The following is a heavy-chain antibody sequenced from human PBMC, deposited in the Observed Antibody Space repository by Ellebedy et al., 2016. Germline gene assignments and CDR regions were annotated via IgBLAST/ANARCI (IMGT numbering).Heavy chain of an antibody. CDR2: IKQDGGET. J-gene: IGHJ6*03. CDR1: GFSFSSYW. V-gene: IGHV3-7*01. D-gene: IGHD2-2*01. Sequence: GGSLRLXCAASGFSFSSYWMTWVRQAPGKGLEWVANIKQDGGETFYVDSVLGRFTISRDNAKKSLFLQMNSLRAEDTAVYYCARRGAIGVDIWYYYMDVWGKGTTVTVAS. CDR3: ARRGAIGVDIWYYYMDV.